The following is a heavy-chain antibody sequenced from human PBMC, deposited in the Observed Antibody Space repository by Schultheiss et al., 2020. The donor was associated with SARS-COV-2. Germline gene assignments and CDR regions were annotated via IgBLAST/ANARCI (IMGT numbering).Heavy chain of an antibody. Sequence: SETLSLTCTVSGGSISSYYWSWIRQPPGKGLEWIGYIYYSGSTYYNPSLKSRVTISVDTSKNQFSLKLSSVTAADTAVYYCARVPYGGNSEFDYWGQGTLVTVSS. J-gene: IGHJ4*02. D-gene: IGHD4-23*01. V-gene: IGHV4-59*06. CDR2: IYYSGST. CDR1: GGSISSYY. CDR3: ARVPYGGNSEFDY.